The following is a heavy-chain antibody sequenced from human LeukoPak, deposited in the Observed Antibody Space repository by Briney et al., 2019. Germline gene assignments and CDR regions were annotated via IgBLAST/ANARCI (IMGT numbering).Heavy chain of an antibody. CDR1: GFTFNNFA. D-gene: IGHD3-10*01. V-gene: IGHV3-23*01. J-gene: IGHJ4*02. CDR3: ARGPPRYYGSGSSTPLGY. Sequence: GGFLRLSCAASGFTFNNFAMSWVRQAPGKGLEWVSAISGSGGSTYYADSVKGRFTISRDNSKNTLYLQMNSLRAEDTAVYYCARGPPRYYGSGSSTPLGYWGQGTLVTVSS. CDR2: ISGSGGST.